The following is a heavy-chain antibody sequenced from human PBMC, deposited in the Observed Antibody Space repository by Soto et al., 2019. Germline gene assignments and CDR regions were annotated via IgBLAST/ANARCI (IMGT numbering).Heavy chain of an antibody. J-gene: IGHJ5*01. CDR1: RCPGNRDFFY. D-gene: IGHD3-10*01. CDR2: IYNSRST. V-gene: IGHV4-61*01. CDR3: AREKRAGNWFDS. Sequence: VQLQELGPWLLGPSETLSPPCACSRCPGNRDFFYLSWNRQPPGKGLEWIGYIYNSRSTNYNTSLKSRVTMSLDTPNNQFFLKLTSVTAADTAVYYCAREKRAGNWFDSWGQGTLVTVSS.